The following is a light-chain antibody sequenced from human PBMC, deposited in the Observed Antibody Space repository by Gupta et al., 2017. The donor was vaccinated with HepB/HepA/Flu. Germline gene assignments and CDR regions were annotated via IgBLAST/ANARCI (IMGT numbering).Light chain of an antibody. Sequence: QSVVTQPPSASGTPGQRVTISCSGSSSNIGSNYVYWYQQFPGTAPKLIIYRNNQRPSGVPDRCSGAKSGTSASLAISGLRSDDEADYYCAVWDDSLSGSWMFGGGTKLTVL. V-gene: IGLV1-47*01. CDR2: RNN. CDR3: AVWDDSLSGSWM. J-gene: IGLJ3*02. CDR1: SSNIGSNY.